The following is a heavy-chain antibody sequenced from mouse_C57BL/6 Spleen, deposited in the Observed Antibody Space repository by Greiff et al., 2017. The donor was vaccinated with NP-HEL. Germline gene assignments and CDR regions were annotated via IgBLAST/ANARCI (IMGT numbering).Heavy chain of an antibody. Sequence: VQLQQPGPELVKPGASVKISCKASGYSFTDYNLNWVKQSNGKSLEWIGVINPNYGTTSYNQKFKGKATLTVDQSSSTAYMQLNSLTSEDSAVYSCARSDHYGSSGGYAMDYWGQGTSVTVSS. CDR3: ARSDHYGSSGGYAMDY. V-gene: IGHV1-39*01. CDR2: INPNYGTT. D-gene: IGHD1-1*01. CDR1: GYSFTDYN. J-gene: IGHJ4*01.